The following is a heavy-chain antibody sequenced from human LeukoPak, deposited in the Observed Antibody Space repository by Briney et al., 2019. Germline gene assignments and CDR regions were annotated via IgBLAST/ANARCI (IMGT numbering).Heavy chain of an antibody. V-gene: IGHV4-59*12. CDR3: ARVRDPYYYYMDV. Sequence: SETLSHTCTVSGGSISSYYWTWIRQPPGKGLEWIGYIYHRGTTYYNPSLESRVTISVDRSKNQFSLKLSSVTAADTAMFYCARVRDPYYYYMDVWGKGTTVTVSS. D-gene: IGHD5-24*01. CDR1: GGSISSYY. J-gene: IGHJ6*03. CDR2: IYHRGTT.